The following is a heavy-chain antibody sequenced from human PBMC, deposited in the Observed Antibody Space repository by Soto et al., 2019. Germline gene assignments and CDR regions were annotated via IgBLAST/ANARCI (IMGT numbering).Heavy chain of an antibody. CDR2: ISGSGSNT. CDR1: GFSFSSYP. CDR3: AKEKPTTTCFDS. Sequence: WGSLRLSCVASGFSFSSYPMTWVRQAPGKGLEWVSVISGSGSNTYYAESVKGRFTISRDSSQNTLYLKMNSLRAEDTAVYYCAKEKPTTTCFDSWGQGPLMAV. D-gene: IGHD1-1*01. V-gene: IGHV3-23*01. J-gene: IGHJ4*02.